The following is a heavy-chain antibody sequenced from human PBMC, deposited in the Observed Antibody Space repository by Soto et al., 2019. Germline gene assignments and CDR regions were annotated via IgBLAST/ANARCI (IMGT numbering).Heavy chain of an antibody. CDR3: ARQPMVVGPDPGCFDP. Sequence: GESLKISCKGSGYSFTSDWIGWVRQMPVKGLEWMGLIYPGDSDTRHSPSFQGQVTISADKSITTAYLQWSSLKASGTAMYYCARQPMVVGPDPGCFDPWRQGTLVTVS. CDR1: GYSFTSDW. J-gene: IGHJ5*02. D-gene: IGHD2-15*01. CDR2: IYPGDSDT. V-gene: IGHV5-51*01.